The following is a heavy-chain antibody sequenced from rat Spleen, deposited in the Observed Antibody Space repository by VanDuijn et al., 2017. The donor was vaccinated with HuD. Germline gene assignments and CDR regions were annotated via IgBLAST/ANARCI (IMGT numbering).Heavy chain of an antibody. Sequence: EVQLVESGGGLVQPGRSLXXSCVASXXTFXXXWMXXXRXXXGKXXXWVXXXTXXXGSTYYPDSVKGRFTISRDNAKRTLYLQMDSLRSEDTASYYCARHGLYNNYGWFAYWGQGTLVTVSS. D-gene: IGHD1-10*01. V-gene: IGHV5-31*01. CDR2: XTXXXGST. J-gene: IGHJ3*01. CDR3: ARHGLYNNYGWFAY. CDR1: XXTFXXXW.